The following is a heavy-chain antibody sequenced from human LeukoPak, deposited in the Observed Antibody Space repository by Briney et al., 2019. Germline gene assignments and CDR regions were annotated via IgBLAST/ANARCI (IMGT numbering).Heavy chain of an antibody. CDR1: GGTFSSYA. Sequence: GASVKVSCKASGGTFSSYAISWVRQAPGQGLEWMGGIIPIFGTANYAQKFQGRVTITTDESTSTAYMELSSLRSEDTAVYYCASTTLGFGELYFDYWGQGTLVTVSS. CDR3: ASTTLGFGELYFDY. V-gene: IGHV1-69*05. D-gene: IGHD3-10*01. J-gene: IGHJ4*02. CDR2: IIPIFGTA.